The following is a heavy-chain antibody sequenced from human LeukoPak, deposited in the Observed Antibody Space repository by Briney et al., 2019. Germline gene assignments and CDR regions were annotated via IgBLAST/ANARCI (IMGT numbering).Heavy chain of an antibody. Sequence: GASVKVSCKVSGYTLTELSMHWVRQAPGKGLEWMGGFDPEDGETIYAQKFQGRVTMTEDTFTDTAYMELSSLRSEDTAVYYCATDAEVGATNFDYWGQGTLVTVSS. V-gene: IGHV1-24*01. CDR1: GYTLTELS. J-gene: IGHJ4*02. D-gene: IGHD1-26*01. CDR3: ATDAEVGATNFDY. CDR2: FDPEDGET.